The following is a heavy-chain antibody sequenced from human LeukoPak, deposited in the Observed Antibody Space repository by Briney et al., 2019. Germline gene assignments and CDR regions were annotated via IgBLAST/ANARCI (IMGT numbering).Heavy chain of an antibody. Sequence: GGSLRLSCAASGFIFSNYAMSWVRQAPGKGLEWVSAISGSGDSTYYADSVKGRFTISRDNSKNTLYLQMNSLRAEDTAVYYCAAKIPGEWDAFDIWGQGTMVTVSS. CDR3: AAKIPGEWDAFDI. D-gene: IGHD3-3*01. V-gene: IGHV3-23*01. J-gene: IGHJ3*02. CDR2: ISGSGDST. CDR1: GFIFSNYA.